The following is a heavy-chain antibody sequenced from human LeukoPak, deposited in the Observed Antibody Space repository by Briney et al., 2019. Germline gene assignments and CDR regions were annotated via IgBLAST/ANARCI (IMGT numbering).Heavy chain of an antibody. V-gene: IGHV4-59*08. D-gene: IGHD6-25*01. CDR2: IANNGDL. CDR3: AKTARLLEY. CDR1: GASITSSY. J-gene: IGHJ4*02. Sequence: PSETLSLTCTVSGASITSSYWSWIRQSPGRGLECIGYIANNGDLNYNPSLRSRVTISMDTSKNQFSLRLTSVTAADTALYFCAKTARLLEYWGQGALVTVSS.